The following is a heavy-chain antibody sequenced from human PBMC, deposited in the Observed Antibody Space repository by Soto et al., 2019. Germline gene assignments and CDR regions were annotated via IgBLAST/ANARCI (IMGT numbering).Heavy chain of an antibody. J-gene: IGHJ1*01. D-gene: IGHD3-22*01. CDR1: GFSLSTSGVG. CDR2: IYWDDDK. CDR3: AHLTYYYDSSGYYSRAEYFQH. Sequence: QITLKESGPTLVKPTQTLTLTCTFSGFSLSTSGVGVGWIRQPPGKALEWLALIYWDDDKRYSPSLKSRLTITKDTSKNQVVITMTTIDTVDTATYYCAHLTYYYDSSGYYSRAEYFQHWGQGTLVTVSS. V-gene: IGHV2-5*02.